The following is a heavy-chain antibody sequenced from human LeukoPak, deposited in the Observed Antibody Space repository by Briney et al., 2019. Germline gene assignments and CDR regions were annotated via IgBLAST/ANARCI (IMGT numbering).Heavy chain of an antibody. J-gene: IGHJ4*02. Sequence: GASVKVSCKASGGTFSSYAISWVRQAPGQGLEWMGWMNPNSGATNNAQKFQGRVTLSRDTSISTAYMELRKLRSDDTAVYYCARSGITTIPNFDYWGQGTLVTVSS. CDR2: MNPNSGAT. V-gene: IGHV1-2*02. CDR3: ARSGITTIPNFDY. D-gene: IGHD1/OR15-1a*01. CDR1: GGTFSSYA.